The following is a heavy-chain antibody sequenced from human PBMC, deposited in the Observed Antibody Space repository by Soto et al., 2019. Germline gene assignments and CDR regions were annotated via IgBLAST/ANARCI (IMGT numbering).Heavy chain of an antibody. CDR3: ASDTDSGDWYFDL. D-gene: IGHD4-17*01. J-gene: IGHJ2*01. Sequence: QVQLVQSGAEVKKPGSSVKVTCKASGGTFSSYTISWVRQAPGQGLEWMGRIIPILGIANYAQKFQGRVTMTADKXTSTAYMELSSVRSEDTAVYYGASDTDSGDWYFDLWGRGTLGTGPS. V-gene: IGHV1-69*02. CDR1: GGTFSSYT. CDR2: IIPILGIA.